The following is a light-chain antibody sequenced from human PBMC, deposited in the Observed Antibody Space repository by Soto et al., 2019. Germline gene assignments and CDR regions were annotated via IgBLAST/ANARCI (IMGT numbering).Light chain of an antibody. V-gene: IGKV1-12*01. Sequence: DIQMTQSPSSVSASVGDRVTITCRASQDILSWLAWYQQKPGEAPRLLIYASSNLQSGVPSRFSGSGSGTDFTLTISSLQPEDFATYYCHQANSFPITFGPGTRVDIK. CDR2: ASS. CDR3: HQANSFPIT. J-gene: IGKJ3*01. CDR1: QDILSW.